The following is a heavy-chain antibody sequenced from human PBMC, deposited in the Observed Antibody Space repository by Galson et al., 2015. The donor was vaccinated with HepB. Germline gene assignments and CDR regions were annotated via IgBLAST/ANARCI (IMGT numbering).Heavy chain of an antibody. CDR2: TYYRSKWYN. D-gene: IGHD3-16*01. V-gene: IGHV6-1*01. J-gene: IGHJ6*02. CDR3: ARDMGRLLLRLGYDYYVMDV. Sequence: CAISGDSVSSNSAAWNWIRQSPSRGLEWLGRTYYRSKWYNDYAVSVKSRITINPDTSKNQFSLQLNSVTPEDTAVYYCARDMGRLLLRLGYDYYVMDVWGQGTTVTVSS. CDR1: GDSVSSNSAA.